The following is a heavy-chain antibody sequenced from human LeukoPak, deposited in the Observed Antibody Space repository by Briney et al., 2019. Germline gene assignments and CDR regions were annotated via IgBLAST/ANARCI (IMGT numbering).Heavy chain of an antibody. Sequence: GGSLRLSCAASGFTFDDYSMHWVRQAPGKGLEWVSLISWEGGSTHYADSVKGRFTISRDNDKDYLYLQMDSLRVEDTAIYYCARDHEFYDRSPHYLGRAIDHWGQGALVTVSS. CDR1: GFTFDDYS. CDR3: ARDHEFYDRSPHYLGRAIDH. J-gene: IGHJ4*02. V-gene: IGHV3-43*01. D-gene: IGHD3-22*01. CDR2: ISWEGGST.